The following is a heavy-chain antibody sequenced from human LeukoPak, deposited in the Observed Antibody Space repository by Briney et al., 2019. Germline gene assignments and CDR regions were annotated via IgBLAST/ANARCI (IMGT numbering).Heavy chain of an antibody. CDR2: ISWNSGSI. Sequence: GGSLRLSCAASGFTFDDYAMHWVRQAPGKGLEWVSGISWNSGSIGYADSVKGRFTISRDNSKNTLYLQMNSLRAEDTAVYYCARDLGIAAAEHYFDYWGQGTLVTVSS. CDR3: ARDLGIAAAEHYFDY. V-gene: IGHV3-9*01. CDR1: GFTFDDYA. D-gene: IGHD6-13*01. J-gene: IGHJ4*02.